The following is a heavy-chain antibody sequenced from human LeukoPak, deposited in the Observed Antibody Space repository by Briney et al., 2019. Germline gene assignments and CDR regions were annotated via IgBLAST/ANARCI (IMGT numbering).Heavy chain of an antibody. J-gene: IGHJ4*02. D-gene: IGHD6-13*01. CDR3: SKPPTWLQLVPY. CDR1: GFTFNSYA. V-gene: IGHV3-23*01. Sequence: GGSLRLSCAASGFTFNSYAMSWVRQAPGKGLEWVSGISANGAKTYYADSVKGRFTIARDNSKNTLYLQMNSLRAEDTAEYYCSKPPTWLQLVPYWGQGTLVTVSS. CDR2: ISANGAKT.